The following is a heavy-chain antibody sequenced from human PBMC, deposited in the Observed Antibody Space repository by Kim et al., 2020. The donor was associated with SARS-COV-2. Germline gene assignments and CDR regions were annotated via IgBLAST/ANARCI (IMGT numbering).Heavy chain of an antibody. D-gene: IGHD3-22*01. J-gene: IGHJ4*02. CDR2: INHSGST. V-gene: IGHV4-34*01. CDR1: GGSFSGYY. CDR3: ARFRRTVYYYDSSGYYCV. Sequence: SETLSLTCAVYGGSFSGYYWSWIRQPPGKGLEWIGEINHSGSTNYNPSLKSRVTISVDTSKNQFSLKLSSVTAADTAVYYCARFRRTVYYYDSSGYYCVWGQGTLVTVSS.